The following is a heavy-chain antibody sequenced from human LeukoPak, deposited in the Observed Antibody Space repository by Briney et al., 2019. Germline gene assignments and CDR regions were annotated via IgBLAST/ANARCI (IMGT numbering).Heavy chain of an antibody. D-gene: IGHD6-13*01. CDR2: IYWNDDT. CDR3: TRQAPPSWYFSDIAGNYGNWFDS. CDR1: GFSLSTSGVG. V-gene: IGHV2-5*01. J-gene: IGHJ5*01. Sequence: SGPTLVNPTQTLTLTCTFSGFSLSTSGVGVGWIRQAPGKALEWLALIYWNDDTRYSPSLKSRLTITKDTSKNQVVLTMTNMDPVDTATYYCTRQAPPSWYFSDIAGNYGNWFDSWGQGTLVTVSS.